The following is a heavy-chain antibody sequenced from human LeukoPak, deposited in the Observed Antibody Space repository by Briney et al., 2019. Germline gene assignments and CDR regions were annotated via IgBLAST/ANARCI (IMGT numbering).Heavy chain of an antibody. Sequence: GGSLRLSCAASGFTFSSYWMSWVRQAPGKGLEWVANIKQDGSEKYYVDSVKGRFTISRDNAKNSLYLQMNSLRAEDTAVYYCAKENGDYAFDIWGQGTMVTVSS. V-gene: IGHV3-7*03. D-gene: IGHD1-1*01. J-gene: IGHJ3*02. CDR3: AKENGDYAFDI. CDR1: GFTFSSYW. CDR2: IKQDGSEK.